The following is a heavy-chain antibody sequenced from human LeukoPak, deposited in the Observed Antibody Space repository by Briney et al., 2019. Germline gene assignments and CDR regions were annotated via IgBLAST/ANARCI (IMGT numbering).Heavy chain of an antibody. J-gene: IGHJ4*02. CDR2: IRYDGSNK. V-gene: IGHV3-30*02. CDR3: AKDRWNVVVTADY. D-gene: IGHD2-21*02. CDR1: GFTFSSYA. Sequence: GGSLRLSCAASGFTFSSYAMSWVRQAPGKGLEWVAFIRYDGSNKYYADSVKGRFTISRDNSKNTLYLQMNSLRAEDTAVYYCAKDRWNVVVTADYWGQGTLVTVSS.